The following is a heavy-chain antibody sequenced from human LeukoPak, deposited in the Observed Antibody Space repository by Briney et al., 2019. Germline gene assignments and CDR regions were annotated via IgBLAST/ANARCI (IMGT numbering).Heavy chain of an antibody. CDR3: ARDLGEGAKRDLDL. CDR1: GYRFSDYG. CDR2: INTYNGNT. J-gene: IGHJ5*02. D-gene: IGHD1-26*01. V-gene: IGHV1-18*01. Sequence: ASVKVSCKTSGYRFSDYGISWVRQAPGQGLQWMGWINTYNGNTEYAQSLQGRATMTIDTATATAYLEVRSLISDDTAVYYCARDLGEGAKRDLDLWGQGTLVTVSS.